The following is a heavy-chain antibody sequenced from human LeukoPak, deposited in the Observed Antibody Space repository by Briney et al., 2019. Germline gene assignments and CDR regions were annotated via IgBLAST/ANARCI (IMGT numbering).Heavy chain of an antibody. CDR1: GGSISTYY. V-gene: IGHV4-4*07. D-gene: IGHD3-10*01. CDR2: IYTSGST. CDR3: ARVGSYGSGSYYNHPRGWFDP. J-gene: IGHJ5*02. Sequence: SETLSLTCSVSGGSISTYYWSWIRLPAGKGLEWIGRIYTSGSTNYNPSLTSRVTMSADTSKNQFSLKLISLTAADTAVYYCARVGSYGSGSYYNHPRGWFDPWGQGTLVTVSS.